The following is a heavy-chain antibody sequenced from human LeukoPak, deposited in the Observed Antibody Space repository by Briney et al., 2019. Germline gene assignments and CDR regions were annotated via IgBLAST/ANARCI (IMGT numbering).Heavy chain of an antibody. D-gene: IGHD3-9*01. V-gene: IGHV1-69*13. CDR2: IIPIFGTA. J-gene: IGHJ4*02. CDR1: GGTFSSYA. Sequence: ASVKVSCKASGGTFSSYAISWVRQAPGQGLEWMGGIIPIFGTANYAQKFQGRVAITADESTSTAYMELSSLRSEDTAVYYCARSLGLDGGWLAYDYWGQGTLVTVSS. CDR3: ARSLGLDGGWLAYDY.